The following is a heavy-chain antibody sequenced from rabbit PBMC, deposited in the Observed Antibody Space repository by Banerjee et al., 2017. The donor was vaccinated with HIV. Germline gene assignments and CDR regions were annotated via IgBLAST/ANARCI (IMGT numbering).Heavy chain of an antibody. J-gene: IGHJ4*01. V-gene: IGHV1S40*01. D-gene: IGHD3-1*01. CDR1: GFTISSSYW. Sequence: QSLEESGGDLVKPGASLTLTCTASGFTISSSYWICWVRQAPGKGLEWIACIYAYSSGSTWYASWAKGRFTISKTSSTTVTLQMTSLTAADTATYFCARATGFPYYFNLWGQGTLVTVS. CDR3: ARATGFPYYFNL. CDR2: IYAYSSGST.